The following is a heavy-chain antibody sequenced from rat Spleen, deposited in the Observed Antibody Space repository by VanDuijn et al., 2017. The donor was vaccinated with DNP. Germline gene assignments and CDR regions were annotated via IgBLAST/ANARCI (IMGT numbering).Heavy chain of an antibody. CDR2: ISTSGSST. V-gene: IGHV5-46*01. CDR3: TRKLTGSANYYFHY. Sequence: EVQLVESGGGLVQPGRSMKLSCATSGFTFSNFPMAWVRQAPTKGLEWVATISTSGSSTYYRDSVKGRFTISRDDAKNTLYQQMNSLRSEDTATYYCTRKLTGSANYYFHYWGQGVMVTVSS. CDR1: GFTFSNFP. D-gene: IGHD5-1*01. J-gene: IGHJ2*01.